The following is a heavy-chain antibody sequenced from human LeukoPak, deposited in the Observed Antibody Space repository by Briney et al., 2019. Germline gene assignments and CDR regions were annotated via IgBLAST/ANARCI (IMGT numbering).Heavy chain of an antibody. CDR2: ISWNSGSI. CDR3: AKEGRTTVVTYYFDY. Sequence: GRSLRLSCAASGFTFDDYAMPWVRQAPGKGLEWVSGISWNSGSIGYADSVKGRFTISRDNAKNSLYLQMNSLRAEDTALYYCAKEGRTTVVTYYFDYWGQGTLVTVSS. D-gene: IGHD4-23*01. V-gene: IGHV3-9*01. CDR1: GFTFDDYA. J-gene: IGHJ4*02.